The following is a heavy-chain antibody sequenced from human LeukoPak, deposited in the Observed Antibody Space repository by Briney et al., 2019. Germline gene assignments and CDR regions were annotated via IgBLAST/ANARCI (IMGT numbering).Heavy chain of an antibody. Sequence: SQTLSLTCTVSGGSISSGDYYCSWIRQPPGKGLEWIGYIYYSGSTYYNPSLKSRVTISVDTSKNQFSLKLSSVTAADTAVYYCARDDFSYGYFDYWGQGTLVTVSS. CDR3: ARDDFSYGYFDY. D-gene: IGHD5-18*01. CDR1: GGSISSGDYY. V-gene: IGHV4-30-4*01. CDR2: IYYSGST. J-gene: IGHJ4*02.